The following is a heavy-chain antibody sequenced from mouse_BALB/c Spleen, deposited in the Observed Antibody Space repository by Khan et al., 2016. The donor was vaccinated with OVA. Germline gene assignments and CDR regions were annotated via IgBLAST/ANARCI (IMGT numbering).Heavy chain of an antibody. Sequence: VQLQESGTELVRPGTSVKLSCKASGYTFTSYWMNWIQQSPEQGLEWIGRIDPYDSETHYTHKFTDKAILTVDKSSNTAYMQLSSLTSEGAAGYYCARNPFAYWGQGTLVTVSA. CDR2: IDPYDSET. CDR1: GYTFTSYW. J-gene: IGHJ3*01. CDR3: ARNPFAY. V-gene: IGHV1-52*01.